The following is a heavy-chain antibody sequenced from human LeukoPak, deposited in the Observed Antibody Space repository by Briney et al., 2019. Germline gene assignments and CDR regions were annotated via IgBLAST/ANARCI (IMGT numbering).Heavy chain of an antibody. Sequence: GGSLRLSCVASGFTFNSYNINWVRQAPGKGLEWVATISGSGGRTFHADSVKGRFTISRDNSMNTLFLQMNSLRVDHTAVYYCARDLLPLGGTLGNWFDPWGQGTLVTVSS. CDR1: GFTFNSYN. J-gene: IGHJ5*02. CDR2: ISGSGGRT. CDR3: ARDLLPLGGTLGNWFDP. V-gene: IGHV3-23*01. D-gene: IGHD1-26*01.